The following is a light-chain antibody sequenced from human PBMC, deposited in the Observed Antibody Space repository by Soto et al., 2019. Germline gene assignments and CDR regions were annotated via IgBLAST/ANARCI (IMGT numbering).Light chain of an antibody. V-gene: IGLV2-8*01. Sequence: QSVLTQPPSASGSPGQSVTISCTGTKSDIGVYDFVSWYQHHPGKAPRLIIYEVVQRPSGVPDRFSGSKSGNTASLTVSGLQAADEADYYCAAWDDSLNGYVFGTGTKLTVL. CDR2: EVV. J-gene: IGLJ1*01. CDR1: KSDIGVYDF. CDR3: AAWDDSLNGYV.